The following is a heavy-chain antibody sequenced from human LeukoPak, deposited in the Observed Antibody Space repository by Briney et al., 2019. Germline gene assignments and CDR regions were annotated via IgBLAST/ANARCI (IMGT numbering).Heavy chain of an antibody. CDR3: ANVGAAAGSYYFDY. Sequence: PSETLSLTCTVSGGSISSSSYYWGWIRQPPGKGLEWIGSIYYSGSTYYNPSLKSRVTISVDTSKNQFSLKLSSVTAADTAVYYCANVGAAAGSYYFDYWGQGTLVTVSS. J-gene: IGHJ4*02. D-gene: IGHD6-13*01. V-gene: IGHV4-39*01. CDR2: IYYSGST. CDR1: GGSISSSSYY.